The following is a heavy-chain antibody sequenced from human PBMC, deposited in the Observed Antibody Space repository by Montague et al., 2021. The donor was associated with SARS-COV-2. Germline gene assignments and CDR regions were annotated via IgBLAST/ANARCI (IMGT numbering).Heavy chain of an antibody. CDR1: GFTFSSYW. Sequence: SLRLSCAAPGFTFSSYWMSWVRQAPGKGLEWVANIKQDGSEKYYVDSVKGRFTISRDNAENSLYLQMNSLRAEDTAVYYCASPYRSGWGVGVYYFDYWGQGTLVTVSS. CDR2: IKQDGSEK. D-gene: IGHD6-19*01. CDR3: ASPYRSGWGVGVYYFDY. J-gene: IGHJ4*02. V-gene: IGHV3-7*01.